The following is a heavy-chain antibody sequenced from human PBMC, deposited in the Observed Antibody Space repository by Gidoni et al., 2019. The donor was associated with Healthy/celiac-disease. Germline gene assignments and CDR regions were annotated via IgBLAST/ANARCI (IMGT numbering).Heavy chain of an antibody. J-gene: IGHJ6*02. CDR1: TLCSYA. CDR2: IIPIFGTA. CDR3: AGDRGGGSSWYGMDV. Sequence: TLCSYAISWVRQAPGQGLEWMGGIIPIFGTANYAQKFQGRVTITADESTSTAYMELSSLRSEDTAVYYCAGDRGGGSSWYGMDVWGQGTTVTVSS. D-gene: IGHD6-13*01. V-gene: IGHV1-69*01.